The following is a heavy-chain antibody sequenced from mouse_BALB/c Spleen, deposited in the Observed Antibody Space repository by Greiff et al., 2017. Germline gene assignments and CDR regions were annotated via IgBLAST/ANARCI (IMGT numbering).Heavy chain of an antibody. Sequence: EVQLVESGGDLVKPGGSLKLSCAASGFTFSSYGMSWVRQTPDKRLEWVATISSGGSYTYYPDSVKGRFTISRDNAKNTLYLQMSSLKSEDTAMYYCARQRSQTMITTGFDYWGQGTTLTVSS. V-gene: IGHV5-6*01. CDR3: ARQRSQTMITTGFDY. CDR2: ISSGGSYT. J-gene: IGHJ2*01. D-gene: IGHD2-4*01. CDR1: GFTFSSYG.